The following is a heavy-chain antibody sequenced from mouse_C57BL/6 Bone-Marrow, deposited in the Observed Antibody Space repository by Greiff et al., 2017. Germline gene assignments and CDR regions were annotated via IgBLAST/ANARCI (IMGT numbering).Heavy chain of an antibody. CDR3: ARRGTEGNAMDY. J-gene: IGHJ4*01. D-gene: IGHD3-3*01. CDR2: IYPGSGNT. Sequence: VQLKESGAELVRPGASVKLSCKASGYTFTDYYINWVKQRPGQGLEWIARIYPGSGNTYYNEKFKGKATLTAEKSSSTAYMQLSSLTSEDSAVYFCARRGTEGNAMDYWGQGTSVTVSS. CDR1: GYTFTDYY. V-gene: IGHV1-76*01.